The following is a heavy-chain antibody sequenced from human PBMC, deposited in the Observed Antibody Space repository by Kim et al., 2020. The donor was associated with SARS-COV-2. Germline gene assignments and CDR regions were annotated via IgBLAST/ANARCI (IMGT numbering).Heavy chain of an antibody. CDR2: VNPVDGDT. CDR3: VGERARAQYFDF. CDR1: GYTFINYY. J-gene: IGHJ2*01. V-gene: IGHV1-46*01. Sequence: ASVKVSCKASGYTFINYYFHWVRQAPGQGLEWMGRVNPVDGDTSYTQKFQGRVTMTRDTSTSTVFMELGSLTSEDTAVYYCVGERARAQYFDFWGRGTLVTVSS.